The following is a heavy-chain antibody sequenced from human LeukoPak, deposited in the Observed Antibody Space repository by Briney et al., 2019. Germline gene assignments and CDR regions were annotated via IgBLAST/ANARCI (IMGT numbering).Heavy chain of an antibody. V-gene: IGHV3-21*01. CDR1: GFTFSSYW. CDR3: ASIRGWYPGDAFDI. Sequence: GGSLRLSCAASGFTFSSYWMSWVRQAPGKGLEWVSSISSSSSYIYYADSVKGRFTIPRDNAKNSLYLQMNSLRAEDTAVYYCASIRGWYPGDAFDIWGQGTMVTVSS. CDR2: ISSSSSYI. J-gene: IGHJ3*02. D-gene: IGHD6-19*01.